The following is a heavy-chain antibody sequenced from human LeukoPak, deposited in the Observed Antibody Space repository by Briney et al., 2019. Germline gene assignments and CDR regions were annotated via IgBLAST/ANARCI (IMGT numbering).Heavy chain of an antibody. CDR2: INPSGGST. CDR3: ARAGITIFGVVIGLDY. J-gene: IGHJ4*02. Sequence: GASVKVSCKASGYTFTSYYMPWVRQAPGQGLEWMGIINPSGGSTSYAQKFQGRVTMTRDTSTSTVYMELSSLRSEDTAVYYCARAGITIFGVVIGLDYWGQGTLVTVSS. D-gene: IGHD3-3*01. V-gene: IGHV1-46*01. CDR1: GYTFTSYY.